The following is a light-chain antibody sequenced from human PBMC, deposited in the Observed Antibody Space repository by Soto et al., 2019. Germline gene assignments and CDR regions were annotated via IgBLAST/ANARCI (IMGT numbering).Light chain of an antibody. Sequence: EIVLTQSPGTLSLSPGDRATLYCRASQSVSSSNLAWYQQKRGQSPRLLIYGASSRATGIPDRFSGSGSGPDFTLTISRLEPEDFAVYFCQHYGSSPWTLGQATKVDIK. CDR3: QHYGSSPWT. V-gene: IGKV3-20*01. CDR2: GAS. CDR1: QSVSSSN. J-gene: IGKJ1*01.